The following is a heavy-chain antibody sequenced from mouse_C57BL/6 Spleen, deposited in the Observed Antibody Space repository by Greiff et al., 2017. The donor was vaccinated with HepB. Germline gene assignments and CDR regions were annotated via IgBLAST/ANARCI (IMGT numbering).Heavy chain of an antibody. CDR1: GYTFTSYW. Sequence: QVQLQQPGAELVKPGASVKLSCKASGYTFTSYWMHWVKQRPGRGLERIGRIDPNSGGTKYNEKFKSKATLTVDKPSSTAYMQLSSLTSEDSAVYYCAREDTYGNYFDYWGQGTTLTVSS. CDR2: IDPNSGGT. J-gene: IGHJ2*01. D-gene: IGHD2-1*01. V-gene: IGHV1-72*01. CDR3: AREDTYGNYFDY.